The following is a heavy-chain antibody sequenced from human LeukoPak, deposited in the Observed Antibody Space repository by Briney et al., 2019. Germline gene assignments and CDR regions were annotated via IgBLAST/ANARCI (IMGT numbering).Heavy chain of an antibody. CDR1: GFTFSSYG. J-gene: IGHJ4*02. D-gene: IGHD2-15*01. V-gene: IGHV3-33*08. Sequence: GGSLRLSCAASGFTFSSYGMHWVRQAPGKGLEWVAVIWYDGSNKYYADSVKGRFTISRDNSKNTLYLQMNSLRVEDTAVYSCARASGPFDYWGQGTLVTVSS. CDR3: ARASGPFDY. CDR2: IWYDGSNK.